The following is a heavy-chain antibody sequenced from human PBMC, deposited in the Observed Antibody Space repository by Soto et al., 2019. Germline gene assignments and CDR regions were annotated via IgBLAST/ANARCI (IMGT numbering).Heavy chain of an antibody. Sequence: ASVKVSCKASGYIITAYSIHWLRQAPGQRPEWVGWINAGHGDTKYSKRLHDRVTISRDTSANTAYMELNSLRAEDTAIYYCAKDRHPATWFYFDSWGQGTRVTVSS. V-gene: IGHV1-3*01. CDR3: AKDRHPATWFYFDS. CDR2: INAGHGDT. J-gene: IGHJ4*02. CDR1: GYIITAYS. D-gene: IGHD3-9*01.